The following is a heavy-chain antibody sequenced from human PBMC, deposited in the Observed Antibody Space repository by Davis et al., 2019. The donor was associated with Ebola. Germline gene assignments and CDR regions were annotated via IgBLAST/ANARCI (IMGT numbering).Heavy chain of an antibody. V-gene: IGHV4-4*02. CDR1: GGSISSSNW. Sequence: SETLSLTCAVSGGSISSSNWWSWVRQPPGKGLEWIGEIYHSGSTNYNPSLKSRVTISVDKSKNQFSLKLSSVTAADTAVYYCARDLARIAAAGTVRWFDPWGQGTLVTVSS. CDR2: IYHSGST. J-gene: IGHJ5*02. D-gene: IGHD6-13*01. CDR3: ARDLARIAAAGTVRWFDP.